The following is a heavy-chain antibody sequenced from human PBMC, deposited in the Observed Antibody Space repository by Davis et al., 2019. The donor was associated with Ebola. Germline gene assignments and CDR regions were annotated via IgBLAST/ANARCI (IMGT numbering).Heavy chain of an antibody. CDR3: ARDPPNALPVYYTDV. D-gene: IGHD1-14*01. CDR1: GFTFSDHH. Sequence: GESLKISCAASGFTFSDHHMSWIRQAPGKGLEWVAYMSTTGNTIYYADSVKGRFIISRDNAKNSLFLQMNSLRVGDSAVYFCARDPPNALPVYYTDVWGKGTTVTVSS. CDR2: MSTTGNTI. V-gene: IGHV3-11*04. J-gene: IGHJ6*03.